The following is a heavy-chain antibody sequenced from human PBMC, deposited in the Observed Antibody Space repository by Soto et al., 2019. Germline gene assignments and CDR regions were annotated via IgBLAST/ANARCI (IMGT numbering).Heavy chain of an antibody. J-gene: IGHJ4*02. CDR2: IYYSGRT. Sequence: QVQLQESGPGVVKPSQTLSLTCTVSGGSIISSGYYWSWIRQHPGKGLEWIGYIYYSGRTYYNPSIKSRVTISVDTSKNQFSLKLNSVTAADTAVYYCARGERSAYDWRPDYWGQGTLVTVSS. CDR1: GGSIISSGYY. CDR3: ARGERSAYDWRPDY. V-gene: IGHV4-31*03. D-gene: IGHD5-12*01.